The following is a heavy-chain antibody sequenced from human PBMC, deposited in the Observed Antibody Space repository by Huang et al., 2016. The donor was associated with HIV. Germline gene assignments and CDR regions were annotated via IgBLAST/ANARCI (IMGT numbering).Heavy chain of an antibody. V-gene: IGHV3-30*04. D-gene: IGHD3-10*01. CDR3: ASAPARALSYFDN. Sequence: QVLLVESGGGVVQPGKSLRLSCTASGFAFSNNAMHWVRQAPGKGLEWVAVVSFDGSQTYLADSVNDRFTISRDNSKSTLFLQMSSLRPDDTAVYDCASAPARALSYFDNWGQGTLVTVSS. CDR2: VSFDGSQT. J-gene: IGHJ4*02. CDR1: GFAFSNNA.